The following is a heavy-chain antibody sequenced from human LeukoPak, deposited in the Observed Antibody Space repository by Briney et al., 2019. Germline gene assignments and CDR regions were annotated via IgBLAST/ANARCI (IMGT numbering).Heavy chain of an antibody. CDR1: GFTFSNYA. D-gene: IGHD2-8*02. V-gene: IGHV3-30-3*01. Sequence: GRSLRLACALAGFTFSNYATHCDRPPPNRGRQWVAFISYDGSNIYYANSVKGRFTISRDNSKNTLYLQMNSLRAEDTAVYYCARSGGSTGSVSVRPFDIWGQGTMVTVSS. J-gene: IGHJ3*02. CDR3: ARSGGSTGSVSVRPFDI. CDR2: ISYDGSNI.